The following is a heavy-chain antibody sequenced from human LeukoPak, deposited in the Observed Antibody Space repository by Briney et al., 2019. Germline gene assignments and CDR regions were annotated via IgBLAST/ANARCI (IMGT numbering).Heavy chain of an antibody. Sequence: PSETLSLTCTVSGGSISSGGYYWSWIRQPPGKGLEWIGNIYYSGSTYYNPSLKSRVTMSVDTSKNQFFLKLNSVTAADTAVYYCARGRPYSGGYHLDYWGQGTLVTVSA. V-gene: IGHV4-39*01. CDR2: IYYSGST. J-gene: IGHJ4*02. CDR3: ARGRPYSGGYHLDY. D-gene: IGHD1-26*01. CDR1: GGSISSGGYY.